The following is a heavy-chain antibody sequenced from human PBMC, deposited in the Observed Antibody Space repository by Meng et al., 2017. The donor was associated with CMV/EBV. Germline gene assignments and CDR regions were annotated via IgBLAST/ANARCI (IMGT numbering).Heavy chain of an antibody. CDR1: GFSLSTSGVG. J-gene: IGHJ5*02. CDR2: IYWDDDK. V-gene: IGHV2-5*02. Sequence: QTAFKDSRPTPVTPTQTLTLTFTFSGFSLSTSGVGVGWIRQPPGKALEWLALIYWDDDKRYSPSLKSRLTITKDTSKNQVVLTMTNMDPVDTATYYCAHRGRIAAAGTDWFDPWGQGTLVTVSS. D-gene: IGHD6-13*01. CDR3: AHRGRIAAAGTDWFDP.